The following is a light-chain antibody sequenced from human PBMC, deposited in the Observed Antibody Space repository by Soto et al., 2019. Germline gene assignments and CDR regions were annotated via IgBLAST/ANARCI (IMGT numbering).Light chain of an antibody. CDR3: QVWDSSSDHVV. CDR2: YDS. Sequence: SYELTQPTSVSVAPGKTARITCGGNNIGSKSVHWYQQEPGQAPVLVIYYDSDRPSGIPERFSSSNSGNTATLTISRVEAGDEADYYCQVWDSSSDHVVFGGGTKLTVL. CDR1: NIGSKS. J-gene: IGLJ2*01. V-gene: IGLV3-21*04.